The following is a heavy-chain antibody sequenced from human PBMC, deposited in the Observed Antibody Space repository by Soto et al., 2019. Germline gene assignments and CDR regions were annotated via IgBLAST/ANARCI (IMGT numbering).Heavy chain of an antibody. Sequence: SETLSLTGTVTGDSISNRSYYWGWIRQPPGKGLEWIGSIYYSGSTYNNPSLKSRVSMSVDTSKNQFSLKLRSVTAADTALYYCARQRTSVVTQAYFDSWGQGSLVTGSS. D-gene: IGHD2-21*02. V-gene: IGHV4-39*01. CDR2: IYYSGST. CDR3: ARQRTSVVTQAYFDS. J-gene: IGHJ4*02. CDR1: GDSISNRSYY.